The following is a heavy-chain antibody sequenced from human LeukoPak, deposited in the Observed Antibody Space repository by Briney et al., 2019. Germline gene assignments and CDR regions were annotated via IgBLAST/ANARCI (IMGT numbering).Heavy chain of an antibody. D-gene: IGHD6-25*01. CDR2: IKSKIDGGTI. CDR1: GFTFSDAW. J-gene: IGHJ4*02. Sequence: PGGSLRLSCVASGFTFSDAWMSWVRQAPGKGLEWVGRIKSKIDGGTIDYGAPVKGRFTTSRDDSRNTLYLQMNSLKTEDTAVYYCTTRRQDGCWGPGTLVTVSS. CDR3: TTRRQDGC. V-gene: IGHV3-15*01.